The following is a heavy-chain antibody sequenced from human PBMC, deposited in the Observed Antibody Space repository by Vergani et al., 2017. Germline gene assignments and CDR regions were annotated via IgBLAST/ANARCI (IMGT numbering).Heavy chain of an antibody. Sequence: QVQLVQSGAEVKKPGASVQVSCKASGYTFTGHFIHWVRQAPGQGLEWMGRVNPNSGRTNYAQNFQGRVTLTRDTSTRTVYMDLTGLRSDDTAMYYCARTSXISGSYYNGEWDYWGQGTLVVVSS. V-gene: IGHV1-2*02. CDR3: ARTSXISGSYYNGEWDY. CDR1: GYTFTGHF. CDR2: VNPNSGRT. J-gene: IGHJ4*02. D-gene: IGHD3-10*01.